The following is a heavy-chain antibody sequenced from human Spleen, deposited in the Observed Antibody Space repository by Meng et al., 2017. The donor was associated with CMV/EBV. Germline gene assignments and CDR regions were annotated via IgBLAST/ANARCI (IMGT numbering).Heavy chain of an antibody. V-gene: IGHV3-48*04. J-gene: IGHJ4*02. D-gene: IGHD3-3*01. CDR2: ISSSSSTI. CDR1: GFIFDNYG. CDR3: AREKSWAISD. Sequence: GESLKISCAASGFIFDNYGMSWVRQAPGKGLEWVSYISSSSSTIYYADSVKGRFTISRDNAKNSLYLQMNSLRAEDTAVYYCAREKSWAISDWGQGTLVTVSS.